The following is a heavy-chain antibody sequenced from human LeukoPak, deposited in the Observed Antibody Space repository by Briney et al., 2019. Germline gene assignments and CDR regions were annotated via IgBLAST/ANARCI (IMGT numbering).Heavy chain of an antibody. CDR1: GFTFSSTS. Sequence: GGSLRLSCAASGFTFSSTSVNWVRQAPGKGLEWVSSISSGSSYIFYADSVKGRFTISRDNAKNSLYLQMNSLRAEDTAVYYCVKSASSYGANWFDPWGQGTLVTVSS. J-gene: IGHJ5*02. CDR2: ISSGSSYI. D-gene: IGHD4/OR15-4a*01. V-gene: IGHV3-21*01. CDR3: VKSASSYGANWFDP.